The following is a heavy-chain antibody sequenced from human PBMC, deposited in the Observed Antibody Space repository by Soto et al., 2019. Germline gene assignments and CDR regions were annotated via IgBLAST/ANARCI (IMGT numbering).Heavy chain of an antibody. V-gene: IGHV3-7*01. CDR2: IKQDGSEK. D-gene: IGHD3-22*01. CDR3: ARGVVITTETYYYYYYMDV. Sequence: PGGSLRLSCAASGFTFSSYWMSWVRQAPGKGLEWVANIKQDGSEKYYVDSVKGRFTISRDNAKNSLYLQMNSLRAEDTAVYYCARGVVITTETYYYYYYMDVWGKGTTVTVSS. J-gene: IGHJ6*03. CDR1: GFTFSSYW.